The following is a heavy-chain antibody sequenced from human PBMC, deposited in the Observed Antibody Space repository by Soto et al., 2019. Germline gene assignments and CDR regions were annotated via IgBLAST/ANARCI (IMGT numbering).Heavy chain of an antibody. D-gene: IGHD3-3*01. J-gene: IGHJ3*02. Sequence: ASVKVSCKASGYTFTSYGISWVRQAPGQGLEWMGWISAYNGNTNYAQKLQGRVTMTTDTSTSTAYMELRSLRSDDTAVYYCARVNFSITIFGLRADAFDIWGQGTMVTVSS. CDR3: ARVNFSITIFGLRADAFDI. V-gene: IGHV1-18*01. CDR1: GYTFTSYG. CDR2: ISAYNGNT.